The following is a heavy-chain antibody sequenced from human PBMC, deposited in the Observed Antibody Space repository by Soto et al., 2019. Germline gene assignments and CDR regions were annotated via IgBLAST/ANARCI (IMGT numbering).Heavy chain of an antibody. D-gene: IGHD1-26*01. V-gene: IGHV1-69*06. Sequence: GASVKFSCKASGGTFNSYALSWVRQAPRQGIEWMGAIIPIFDTPNYAQKFQGRLTITADKSTSIAYLQMNSLKTEDTAVYYCTRVGATTDYYYYGMDVWGQGTTVTVSS. J-gene: IGHJ6*02. CDR2: IIPIFDTP. CDR3: TRVGATTDYYYYGMDV. CDR1: GGTFNSYA.